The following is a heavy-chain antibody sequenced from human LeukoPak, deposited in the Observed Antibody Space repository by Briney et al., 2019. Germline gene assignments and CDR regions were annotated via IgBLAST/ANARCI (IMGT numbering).Heavy chain of an antibody. CDR2: IYYSGST. Sequence: EPGGSLRLSCAASGFTFSSYSMNWVRQAPGKGLEWIGYIYYSGSTNYNPSLKSRVTISVDTSKNQFSLKLSSVTAADTAVYYCARYGVGTDNFDYWGQGTLVTVSS. CDR3: ARYGVGTDNFDY. D-gene: IGHD2-8*01. CDR1: GFTFSSYS. V-gene: IGHV4-59*08. J-gene: IGHJ4*02.